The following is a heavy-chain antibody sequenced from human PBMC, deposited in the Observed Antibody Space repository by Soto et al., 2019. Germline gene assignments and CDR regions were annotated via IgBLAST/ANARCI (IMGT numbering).Heavy chain of an antibody. CDR1: GGSISSYY. Sequence: SETLSLTCTVSGGSISSYYWSWIRQPPGKGLEWIGHIYYSGSTNYNPSLNSRVTISVDTSKNQFSLKLSSVTVADTAVYYCARVWGGAFDIWGQGTMVTVSS. CDR2: IYYSGST. V-gene: IGHV4-59*01. D-gene: IGHD3-10*01. J-gene: IGHJ3*02. CDR3: ARVWGGAFDI.